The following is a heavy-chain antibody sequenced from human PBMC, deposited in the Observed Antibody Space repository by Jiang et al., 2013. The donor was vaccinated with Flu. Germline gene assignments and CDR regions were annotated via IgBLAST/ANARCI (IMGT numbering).Heavy chain of an antibody. D-gene: IGHD3-3*01. CDR1: GGSISSGGYS. CDR2: IYHSGST. Sequence: KPSQTLSLTCAVSGGSISSGGYSWSWIRQPPGKGLEWIGYIYHSGSTYYNPSLKSRVTISVDRSKNQFSLKLSSVTAADTAVYYCARLSYYDFWSGYLQHDNWFDPWGQGTLVTVSS. J-gene: IGHJ5*02. V-gene: IGHV4-30-2*01. CDR3: ARLSYYDFWSGYLQHDNWFDP.